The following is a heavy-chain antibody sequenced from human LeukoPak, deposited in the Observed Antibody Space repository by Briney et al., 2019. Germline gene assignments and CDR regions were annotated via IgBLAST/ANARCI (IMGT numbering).Heavy chain of an antibody. CDR1: GGSISSYY. J-gene: IGHJ3*02. CDR3: ARMTVTSDAFDI. CDR2: IYYSGST. Sequence: SETLSLTCTVSGGSISSYYWSWIRQPPGKGLEWIGYIYYSGSTNYNPSLKSRVTISVGTSKNQFSLKLSSVTAADTAVYYCARMTVTSDAFDIWGQGTMVTVSS. V-gene: IGHV4-59*01. D-gene: IGHD4-17*01.